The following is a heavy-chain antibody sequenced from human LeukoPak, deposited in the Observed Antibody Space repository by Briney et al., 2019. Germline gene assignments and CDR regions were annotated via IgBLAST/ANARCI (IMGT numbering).Heavy chain of an antibody. CDR3: ASSDDYTGPDDY. D-gene: IGHD5-24*01. Sequence: SETLSLTCTVSGGSISSYYWSWIRQPPGKGLEWIGSIYYSGSTYYNPSLKSRVTISVDTSKNQFSLKLSSVTAADTAVYYCASSDDYTGPDDYWGQGTLVTVSS. V-gene: IGHV4-39*01. CDR2: IYYSGST. J-gene: IGHJ4*02. CDR1: GGSISSYY.